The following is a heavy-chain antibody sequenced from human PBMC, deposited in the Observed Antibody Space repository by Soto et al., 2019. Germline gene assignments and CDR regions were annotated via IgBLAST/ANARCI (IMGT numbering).Heavy chain of an antibody. CDR1: GGSINTFY. CDR2: IFSSGST. V-gene: IGHV4-4*07. J-gene: IGHJ4*02. CDR3: AREGSYSAYNFAHGIQLWSFDF. Sequence: SETLSLTCTVSGGSINTFYWSWVRQPAGKGLEWIGRIFSSGSTSFNPSLESRVAMSVDTSKNHFSLNLSSVTAADMAVYYCAREGSYSAYNFAHGIQLWSFDFWGQGALVTVCS. D-gene: IGHD5-12*01.